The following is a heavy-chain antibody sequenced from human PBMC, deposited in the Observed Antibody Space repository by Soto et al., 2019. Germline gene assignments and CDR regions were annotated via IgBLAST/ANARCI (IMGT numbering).Heavy chain of an antibody. Sequence: QVQLVQSGAEVKKPGSSVKVSCKASGDTFNFYTISWVRQAPGQGLEWMGRIIPMLGMSNYAQKFQDRVTIIADKXTSTAYMKLSSLRSEDTAIYYCATSYGSGSRPFDYWGQGTLVTVSS. D-gene: IGHD3-10*01. CDR1: GDTFNFYT. V-gene: IGHV1-69*02. CDR3: ATSYGSGSRPFDY. CDR2: IIPMLGMS. J-gene: IGHJ4*02.